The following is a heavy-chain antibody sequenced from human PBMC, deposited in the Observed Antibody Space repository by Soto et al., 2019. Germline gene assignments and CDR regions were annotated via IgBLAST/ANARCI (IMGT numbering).Heavy chain of an antibody. CDR1: GFTFSSYG. Sequence: GGSLRLSCEASGFTFSSYGMHWVRQAPGKGLEWVAVISYDGSNKYYADSVKGRFTISRDNSKNTLYLQMNSLRAEDTAVYYCAKEYSSSTVSYYYYYGMDVWGQGTTVTVS. CDR2: ISYDGSNK. J-gene: IGHJ6*02. D-gene: IGHD6-6*01. CDR3: AKEYSSSTVSYYYYYGMDV. V-gene: IGHV3-30*18.